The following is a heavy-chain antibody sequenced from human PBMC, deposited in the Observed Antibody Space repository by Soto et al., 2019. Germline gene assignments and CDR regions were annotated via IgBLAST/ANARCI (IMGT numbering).Heavy chain of an antibody. Sequence: QVQLQQSGPGLVKPSQTLSLTCAISGDSVSSNSAAWNWLRQSPSRGLEWVGRTYYRSKWYNDCVVTTKSRITSNPDTSKTQFSLHLTSVTPEDTAVYSGTKERGVLSEAFEMWGQWTVVTVTS. CDR1: GDSVSSNSAA. J-gene: IGHJ3*02. V-gene: IGHV6-1*01. CDR2: TYYRSKWYN. CDR3: TKERGVLSEAFEM. D-gene: IGHD3-10*01.